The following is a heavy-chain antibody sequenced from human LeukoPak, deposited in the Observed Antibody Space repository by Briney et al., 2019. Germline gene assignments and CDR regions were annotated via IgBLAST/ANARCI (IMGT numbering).Heavy chain of an antibody. CDR1: GFTFSDSY. V-gene: IGHV3-11*04. CDR2: ISGSGGDI. CDR3: AKGSGRDGGP. J-gene: IGHJ5*02. D-gene: IGHD5-24*01. Sequence: GGSLRLSCAASGFTFSDSYMSWIRQAPGKGLEWLSYISGSGGDIAYRHSVQGRKTISSDNAKNSLSLQMKSLTVEDTAVYFCAKGSGRDGGPWGQGTLVTVSS.